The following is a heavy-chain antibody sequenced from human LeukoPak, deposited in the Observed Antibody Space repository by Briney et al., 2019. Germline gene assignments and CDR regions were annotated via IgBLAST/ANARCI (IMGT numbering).Heavy chain of an antibody. V-gene: IGHV3-48*02. D-gene: IGHD3-10*01. CDR2: ISSSSSTI. CDR3: ARGYYGSGSYYDY. Sequence: VGSLRLSCAASGFTFSSYSMNWVRQAPGKGLEWVSYISSSSSTIYYADSVKGRFTISRDNAKNSLYLQMNSLRDEDTAVYYCARGYYGSGSYYDYWGQGTLVTVSS. J-gene: IGHJ4*02. CDR1: GFTFSSYS.